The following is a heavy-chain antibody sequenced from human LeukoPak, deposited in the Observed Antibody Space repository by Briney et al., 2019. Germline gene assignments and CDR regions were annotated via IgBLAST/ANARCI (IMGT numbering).Heavy chain of an antibody. CDR3: ATSAVPRLDRSGYKHN. J-gene: IGHJ4*02. CDR2: VSGNSGSI. Sequence: GRSLRLSCAASGFTFDDYAMHWVRQAPGKGVEWVSGVSGNSGSIGYAESVKGRFTISRENATNSMYLQMNSLRGADTALYYCATSAVPRLDRSGYKHNWGQGTLVTVSS. V-gene: IGHV3-9*01. D-gene: IGHD3-22*01. CDR1: GFTFDDYA.